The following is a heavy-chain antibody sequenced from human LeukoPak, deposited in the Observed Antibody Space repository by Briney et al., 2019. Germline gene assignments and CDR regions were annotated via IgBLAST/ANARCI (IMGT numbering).Heavy chain of an antibody. CDR2: ISGSGGST. CDR1: GLTFSSYA. Sequence: GGSLRLSCAAAGLTFSSYAMSWVRQAPGKGLEWVSAISGSGGSTYYADSVKGRFTISRDNSKNTLYLQMNSLRAEDTAVYYCAKDTEHIVVVIAIRGAFDIWGQGTMVTVSS. D-gene: IGHD2-21*01. V-gene: IGHV3-23*01. CDR3: AKDTEHIVVVIAIRGAFDI. J-gene: IGHJ3*02.